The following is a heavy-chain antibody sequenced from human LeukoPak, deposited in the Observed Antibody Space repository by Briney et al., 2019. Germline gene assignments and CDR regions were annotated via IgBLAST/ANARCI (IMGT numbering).Heavy chain of an antibody. CDR2: IYYSGST. Sequence: SETLSLTCTVSGGSISSYYWSWIRQPPGKGLEWIGYIYYSGSTNYNPSLKSRVTISVDTSKNQFSLKLSSVTAADTAVYYCARRGIYCSSTSCTHPLGWFDPWGQGTLVTVSS. V-gene: IGHV4-59*12. J-gene: IGHJ5*02. CDR3: ARRGIYCSSTSCTHPLGWFDP. D-gene: IGHD2-2*01. CDR1: GGSISSYY.